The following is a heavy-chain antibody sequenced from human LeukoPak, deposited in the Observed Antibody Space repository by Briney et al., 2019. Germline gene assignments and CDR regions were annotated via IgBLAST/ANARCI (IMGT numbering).Heavy chain of an antibody. D-gene: IGHD5-18*01. CDR2: IHYTGDT. J-gene: IGHJ4*02. CDR3: ARRDRYSSGQFDH. V-gene: IGHV4-39*02. CDR1: GGSITSSSYY. Sequence: SETLSLTCTVSGGSITSSSYYWGWIRQPPGKGLQWIGSIHYTGDTYYNPSLKNRVTVSIDTSQNHFSLKVNSVTATDTAVYYCARRDRYSSGQFDHWGQGTLVTVSS.